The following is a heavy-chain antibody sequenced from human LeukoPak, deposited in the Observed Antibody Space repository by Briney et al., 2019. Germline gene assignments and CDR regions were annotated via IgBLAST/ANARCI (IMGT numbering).Heavy chain of an antibody. V-gene: IGHV4-34*01. Sequence: PSETLSLTCAVYGGSFSGYYWSWIRQPPGKGLEWIGEINHSGSTNYNPSLKSRVTISVDTSKNQFSLKLSSVTAADTAVYYCARDPLAWSGYYYYYGMDVWGQGTTVTVSS. CDR1: GGSFSGYY. CDR3: ARDPLAWSGYYYYYGMDV. J-gene: IGHJ6*02. D-gene: IGHD3-3*01. CDR2: INHSGST.